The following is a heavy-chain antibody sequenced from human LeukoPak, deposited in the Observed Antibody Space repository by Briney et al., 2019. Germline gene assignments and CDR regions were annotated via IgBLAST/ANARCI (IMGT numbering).Heavy chain of an antibody. V-gene: IGHV1-69*05. CDR1: GGTFSSYA. D-gene: IGHD2-2*01. J-gene: IGHJ4*02. CDR2: IIPIFGTA. Sequence: GASVKVSCKASGGTFSSYAISWVRQAPGQGLEWMGGIIPIFGTANYAQKFQGRVTITTDESTSTAYMELSRLRSDDTAVYYCATDNQLRQYYFDYWGQGILVTVSS. CDR3: ATDNQLRQYYFDY.